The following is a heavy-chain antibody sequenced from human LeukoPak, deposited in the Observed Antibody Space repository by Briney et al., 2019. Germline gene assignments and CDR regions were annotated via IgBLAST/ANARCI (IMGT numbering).Heavy chain of an antibody. D-gene: IGHD1-7*01. J-gene: IGHJ5*02. CDR1: GFTFSSSW. V-gene: IGHV3-74*01. CDR2: INVDGSSR. Sequence: GGSLRLSCAASGFTFSSSWMHWVRQAPGKGLVWVSRINVDGSSRSYADSVKGRFTISRDNTKNTLHLQMNSLGVEDTAVYYCARNTELRFDPWGQGTLVTVSS. CDR3: ARNTELRFDP.